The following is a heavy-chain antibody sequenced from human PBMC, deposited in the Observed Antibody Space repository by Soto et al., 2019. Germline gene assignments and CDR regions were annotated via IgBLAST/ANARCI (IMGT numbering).Heavy chain of an antibody. CDR2: INHSGST. J-gene: IGHJ3*02. Sequence: SETLSLTCAVYGGSFSGYYWSWIRQPPGKGLEWIGEINHSGSTNYNPSLKSRVTISVDTSKNQFSLKLSSVTAADTAVYYCARGDHYDFWRNAAFDIWGQGTMVTVSS. CDR1: GGSFSGYY. V-gene: IGHV4-34*01. D-gene: IGHD3-3*01. CDR3: ARGDHYDFWRNAAFDI.